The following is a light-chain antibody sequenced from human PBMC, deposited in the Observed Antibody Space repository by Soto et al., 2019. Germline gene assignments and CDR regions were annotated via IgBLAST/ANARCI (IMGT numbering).Light chain of an antibody. CDR2: SSD. V-gene: IGLV1-44*01. CDR3: AAWDDSLNAWA. Sequence: QAVVTQPPSASGTPGQRVTISCSGSSSNIGRNTVKWYRQLPGTAPKLLIGSSDQRPSGVPDRLSGSQSGTSASLAISGLQSEDEADYICAAWDDSLNAWAFGGGAKLTVL. J-gene: IGLJ3*02. CDR1: SSNIGRNT.